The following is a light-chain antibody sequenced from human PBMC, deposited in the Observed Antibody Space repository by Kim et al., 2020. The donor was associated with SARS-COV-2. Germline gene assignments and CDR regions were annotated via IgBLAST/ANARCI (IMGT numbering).Light chain of an antibody. CDR2: DAA. CDR1: QSVSSY. Sequence: SLCPGERATRSCRASQSVSSYLAWYQQKPGQAPRLLVYDAANRATGIPARFSGSGSGTDFTLTISSLEPEDFAVYYCQQRSNWLTFGGGAKVDIK. V-gene: IGKV3-11*01. CDR3: QQRSNWLT. J-gene: IGKJ4*01.